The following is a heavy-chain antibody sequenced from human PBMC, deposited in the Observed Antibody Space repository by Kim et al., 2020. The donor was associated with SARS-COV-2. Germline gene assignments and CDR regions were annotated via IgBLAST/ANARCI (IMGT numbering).Heavy chain of an antibody. CDR1: GGSISSSSYY. CDR2: IYYSGST. D-gene: IGHD3-10*01. J-gene: IGHJ4*02. CDR3: AREIPPGGFGEEPFDY. Sequence: ETLSLTCTVSGGSISSSSYYWGWIRQPPGKGLEWIGSIYYSGSTYYNPSLKSRVTISVDTSKNQFSLKLSSVTAADTAVYYCAREIPPGGFGEEPFDYWGQGTLVTVSS. V-gene: IGHV4-39*02.